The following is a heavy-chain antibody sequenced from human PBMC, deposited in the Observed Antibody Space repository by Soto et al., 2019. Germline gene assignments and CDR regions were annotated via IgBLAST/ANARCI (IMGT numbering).Heavy chain of an antibody. CDR3: ARDYYDSSGIHYFDY. CDR2: IIPIFGTA. Sequence: ASVKVSCKASGGTFSSYAISWVRQAPGQGLEWMGGIIPIFGTANYAQKFQGRVTITADKSTSTAYMELSSLRSEDTAVYYCARDYYDSSGIHYFDYWGQGTLVTVSS. D-gene: IGHD3-22*01. CDR1: GGTFSSYA. V-gene: IGHV1-69*06. J-gene: IGHJ4*02.